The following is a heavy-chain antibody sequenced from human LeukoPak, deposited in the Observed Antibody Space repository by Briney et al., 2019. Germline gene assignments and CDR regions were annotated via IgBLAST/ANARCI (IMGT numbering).Heavy chain of an antibody. Sequence: SETLSLTCAVYGGSFSGYYWSWIRQPPGKGLEWVGEINHSGSTNYNPSLKSRVTISVDTSKNQFSLKLSSVTAADTAVYYCARALGPYGSGSSYYFDHWGQGTLLTVSP. CDR2: INHSGST. D-gene: IGHD3-10*01. CDR1: GGSFSGYY. CDR3: ARALGPYGSGSSYYFDH. V-gene: IGHV4-34*01. J-gene: IGHJ4*02.